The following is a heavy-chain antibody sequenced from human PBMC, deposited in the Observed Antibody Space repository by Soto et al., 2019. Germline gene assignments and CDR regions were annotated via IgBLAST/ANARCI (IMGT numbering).Heavy chain of an antibody. V-gene: IGHV1-3*01. D-gene: IGHD3-22*01. CDR1: EYTFTSYA. Sequence: ASVKVSCKASEYTFTSYAMHWVRQAPGQRLEWMGWINAGNGNTKYSQKFQGRVTITRDTSASTAYMELSSLRSEDTAVYYCARGYYYDSSGYYPFDYWGQGTLVTVSS. CDR3: ARGYYYDSSGYYPFDY. CDR2: INAGNGNT. J-gene: IGHJ4*02.